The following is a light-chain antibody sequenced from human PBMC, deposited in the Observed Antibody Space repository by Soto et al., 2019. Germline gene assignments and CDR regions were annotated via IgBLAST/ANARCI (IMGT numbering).Light chain of an antibody. CDR3: MQGIHWPIT. Sequence: DVVMTQSPLSLPVTLGQPASISCRSNHSLVHSDGIAYFSWFQQRPGRSPRRLIYKVSNRDSGVPARFSGSGSGTDFALKISRVEAEDVGVYYCMQGIHWPITFGQGTRLEIK. V-gene: IGKV2-30*02. J-gene: IGKJ5*01. CDR2: KVS. CDR1: HSLVHSDGIAY.